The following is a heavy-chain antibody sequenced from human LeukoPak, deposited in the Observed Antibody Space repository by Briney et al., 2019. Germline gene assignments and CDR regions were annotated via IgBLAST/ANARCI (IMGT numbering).Heavy chain of an antibody. CDR1: GFTFSSYS. Sequence: GGSLRLSCAASGFTFSSYSMNWVRQAPGKGLEWVSSISSSSSYIYYADSVKGRFTISRDNAKNSLYLQMNSLRAEDTAVYYCARDYAVVPAANDYWGQGNLVTVSS. V-gene: IGHV3-21*01. J-gene: IGHJ4*02. CDR3: ARDYAVVPAANDY. D-gene: IGHD2-2*01. CDR2: ISSSSSYI.